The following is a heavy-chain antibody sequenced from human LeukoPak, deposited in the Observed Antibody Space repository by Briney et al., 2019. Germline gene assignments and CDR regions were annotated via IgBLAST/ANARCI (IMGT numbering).Heavy chain of an antibody. Sequence: SGTLSLTCTVSGGSISSHYWSWIRQPPGKGLEWIGYIYYSGSTNYNPSLKSRVTISVDTSKNQFSLKLSSVTAADTAVYYCARDRLYCSSTSCYLNWFDPWGQGTLVTVSS. CDR2: IYYSGST. CDR1: GGSISSHY. CDR3: ARDRLYCSSTSCYLNWFDP. V-gene: IGHV4-59*11. J-gene: IGHJ5*02. D-gene: IGHD2-2*01.